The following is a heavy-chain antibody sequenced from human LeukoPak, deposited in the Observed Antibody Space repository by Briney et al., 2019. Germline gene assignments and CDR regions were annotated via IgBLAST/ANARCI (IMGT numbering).Heavy chain of an antibody. Sequence: SETLSLTCTVSGGSTSSSNNYWGWIRQPPGKGLQWIGSIYQSGSTYYNPSLKSRVTMSVDTSKNQFSLKLSSVTAADTAVYYCARSTTATPLLDYWGQGTLVTVSS. CDR2: IYQSGST. D-gene: IGHD2-15*01. CDR1: GGSTSSSNNY. V-gene: IGHV4-39*01. J-gene: IGHJ4*02. CDR3: ARSTTATPLLDY.